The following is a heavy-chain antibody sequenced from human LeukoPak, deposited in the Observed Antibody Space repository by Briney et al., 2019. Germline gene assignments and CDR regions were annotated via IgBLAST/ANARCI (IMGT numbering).Heavy chain of an antibody. D-gene: IGHD2-15*01. J-gene: IGHJ2*01. V-gene: IGHV4-34*01. Sequence: SETLSLTCAVYGGSFSGYYRSWIRQPPGKGLEWIGEINHSGSTNYNPSLKSRVTISVDTSKNQFSLKLSSVTAADTAVYYCARGRYSNWYFDLWGRGTLVTVSS. CDR3: ARGRYSNWYFDL. CDR2: INHSGST. CDR1: GGSFSGYY.